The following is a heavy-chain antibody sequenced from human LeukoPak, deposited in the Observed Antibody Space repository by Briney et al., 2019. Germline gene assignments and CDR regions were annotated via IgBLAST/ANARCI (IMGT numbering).Heavy chain of an antibody. V-gene: IGHV4-38-2*02. Sequence: KSSETLSLTCTVSGDSISGYYCSWIRQPPGKGLEWIGSIYHSGSTYYNPSLKSRVTISVDTSKNQFSLKLSSVTAADTAVYYCARGNWDYEGVYWGQGTLVTVSS. CDR3: ARGNWDYEGVY. CDR1: GDSISGYY. J-gene: IGHJ4*02. CDR2: IYHSGST. D-gene: IGHD1-7*01.